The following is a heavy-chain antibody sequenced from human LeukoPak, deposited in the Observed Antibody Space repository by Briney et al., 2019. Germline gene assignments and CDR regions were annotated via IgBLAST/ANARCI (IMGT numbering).Heavy chain of an antibody. J-gene: IGHJ6*02. V-gene: IGHV4-59*01. CDR2: IYYSGST. CDR3: ARGRYYYVWCAPLEYYYYYGMDV. Sequence: PSETLSLTCTVSGGSISSYYWSWIRQPPGKGLEWIGYIYYSGSTNYNPSLKSRVTISVDTSKNQFSLKLSSVTAADTAVYYCARGRYYYVWCAPLEYYYYYGMDVWGQGTTVTVSS. D-gene: IGHD3-10*02. CDR1: GGSISSYY.